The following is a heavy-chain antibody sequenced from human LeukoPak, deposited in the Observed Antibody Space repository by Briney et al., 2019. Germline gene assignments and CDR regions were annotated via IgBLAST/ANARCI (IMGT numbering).Heavy chain of an antibody. Sequence: GGSLRLSCAASGFTFSSYGMHWVRQAPGKGLEWVAVISYDGSNKYYADSVKGRFTISRDNSKNTLYLQMNSLRAEDTAVYHCAKEGAPLGGRPDYWGQGTLVTVSS. CDR3: AKEGAPLGGRPDY. D-gene: IGHD3-16*01. J-gene: IGHJ4*02. CDR1: GFTFSSYG. CDR2: ISYDGSNK. V-gene: IGHV3-30*18.